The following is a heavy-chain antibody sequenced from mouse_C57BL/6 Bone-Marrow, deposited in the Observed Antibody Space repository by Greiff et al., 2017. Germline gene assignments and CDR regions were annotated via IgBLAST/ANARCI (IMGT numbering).Heavy chain of an antibody. CDR2: MHPNGGSP. Sequence: QVQLQQPGAELVKPGASVKLSCKASGYTFTNYWMPWVKQRPGQGLEWIGMMHPNGGSPDYNEKFKSEATLSVDKSSRTAYMELSSLSSADSAVYYCTRSYDYVVYTMDYGGQGTSVTVSA. D-gene: IGHD2-4*01. V-gene: IGHV1-64*01. CDR1: GYTFTNYW. CDR3: TRSYDYVVYTMDY. J-gene: IGHJ4*01.